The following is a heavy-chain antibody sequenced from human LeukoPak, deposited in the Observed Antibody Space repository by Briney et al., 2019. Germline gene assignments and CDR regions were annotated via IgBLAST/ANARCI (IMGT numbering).Heavy chain of an antibody. CDR2: IIPIFGTA. CDR3: AREQARYYYDSSGTPLRYFDY. Sequence: GSSVKVSCKASGGTFSSYAISWVRQAPGQGLEWMGGIIPIFGTANYAQKFQGRVTITADESTSTAYMELSSLRSEDTAVHYCAREQARYYYDSSGTPLRYFDYWGQGTLVTVSS. J-gene: IGHJ4*02. V-gene: IGHV1-69*01. CDR1: GGTFSSYA. D-gene: IGHD3-22*01.